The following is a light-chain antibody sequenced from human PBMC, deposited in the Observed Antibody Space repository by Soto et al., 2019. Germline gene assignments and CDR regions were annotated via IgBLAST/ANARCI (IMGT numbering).Light chain of an antibody. CDR1: SNDVGRYTY. Sequence: QSALTQPHSVSGSPGQSVTISWTGSSNDVGRYTYVSWYQQHPGKAPKLMIYDVAQRPSGVPDRFSGSKSGSTASLTISGLQAEDEADYYCCSYAVTATYVFGTGTKVTVL. CDR3: CSYAVTATYV. J-gene: IGLJ1*01. CDR2: DVA. V-gene: IGLV2-11*01.